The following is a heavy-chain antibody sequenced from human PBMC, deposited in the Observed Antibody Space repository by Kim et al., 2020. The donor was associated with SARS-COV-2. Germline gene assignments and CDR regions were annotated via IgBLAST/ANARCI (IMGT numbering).Heavy chain of an antibody. CDR2: ISSSGSTI. D-gene: IGHD4-4*01. CDR1: GFTFSSYE. J-gene: IGHJ6*03. Sequence: GGSLRLSCAASGFTFSSYEMNWVRQAPGKGLEWVSYISSSGSTIYYADSVKGRFTISRDNAKNSLYLQMNSLRAEDTAVYYCARTRSNPPKAYYYMDVWGKGTTVTVSS. V-gene: IGHV3-48*03. CDR3: ARTRSNPPKAYYYMDV.